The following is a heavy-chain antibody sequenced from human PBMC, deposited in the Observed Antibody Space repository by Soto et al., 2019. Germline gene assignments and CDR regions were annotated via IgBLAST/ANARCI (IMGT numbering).Heavy chain of an antibody. D-gene: IGHD2-2*02. CDR2: IYYSGST. V-gene: IGHV4-30-4*01. CDR3: ARTLGYCSSTSCYILDY. CDR1: GGSISSGDYY. J-gene: IGHJ4*02. Sequence: TLSLTCTVSGGSISSGDYYWSWIRQPPGKGLEWIGYIYYSGSTYYNPSLKSRVTISVDTSKNQFSLKLSSVTAADTAVYYCARTLGYCSSTSCYILDYWGQGTLVTVSS.